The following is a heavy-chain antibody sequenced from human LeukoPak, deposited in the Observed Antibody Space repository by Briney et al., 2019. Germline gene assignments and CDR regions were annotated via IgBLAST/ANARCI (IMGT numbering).Heavy chain of an antibody. D-gene: IGHD5-18*01. Sequence: ASVKVSCKASGYTFTSYGISWVRQAPGQGLEWMGWISAYNGNTNYAQKLQGRVTMTTDTSTSTAYMELRSLRSDDTAVYYCARAPRGYSYGPPIYFDYWGQGTLVTVSS. CDR1: GYTFTSYG. CDR3: ARAPRGYSYGPPIYFDY. CDR2: ISAYNGNT. V-gene: IGHV1-18*01. J-gene: IGHJ4*02.